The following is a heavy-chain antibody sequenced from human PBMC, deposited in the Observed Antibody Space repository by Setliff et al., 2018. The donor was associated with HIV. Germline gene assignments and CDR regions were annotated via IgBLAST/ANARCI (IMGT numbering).Heavy chain of an antibody. Sequence: SETLSLTCAVYGGSFSGHYWTWIRQPPGKGLEWIGEINHSGSTNYNPSLKSRVTISVDTSKNQISLKLSSVTAADTAVYYCARDRRSIFGVDTKNWFDPWGQGTLVTVSS. V-gene: IGHV4-34*01. CDR3: ARDRRSIFGVDTKNWFDP. J-gene: IGHJ5*02. CDR2: INHSGST. CDR1: GGSFSGHY. D-gene: IGHD3-3*01.